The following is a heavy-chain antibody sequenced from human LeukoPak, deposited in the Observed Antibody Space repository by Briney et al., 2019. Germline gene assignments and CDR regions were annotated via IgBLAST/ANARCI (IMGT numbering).Heavy chain of an antibody. D-gene: IGHD3-3*01. V-gene: IGHV1-18*01. CDR1: GYTFTSYG. CDR2: ISAYNGNT. CDR3: ASSYYDFWSGERHAFDM. Sequence: ASVKVSCKASGYTFTSYGISWVRQAPGQGLEWMGWISAYNGNTNYAQKLQGRVTMTTDTSTSTAYMELRSLRSDDTAVYYCASSYYDFWSGERHAFDMWGQGTMVTVSS. J-gene: IGHJ3*02.